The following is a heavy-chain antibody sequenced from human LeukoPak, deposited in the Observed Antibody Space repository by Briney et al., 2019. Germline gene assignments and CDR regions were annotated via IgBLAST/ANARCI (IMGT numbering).Heavy chain of an antibody. CDR2: IIPIFGTA. J-gene: IGHJ6*02. D-gene: IGHD3-22*01. CDR1: GGTFSSYA. CDR3: ARSGRVISGYGMDV. Sequence: SVKVSCKASGGTFSSYAISWVRQAPGQGLEWMRGIIPIFGTANYAQKFQGRVTITADESTSTAYMELSSLRSEDTAVYYCARSGRVISGYGMDVWGQGTTVTVSS. V-gene: IGHV1-69*13.